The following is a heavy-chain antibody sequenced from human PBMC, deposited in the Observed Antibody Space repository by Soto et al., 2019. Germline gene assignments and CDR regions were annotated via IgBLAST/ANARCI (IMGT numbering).Heavy chain of an antibody. D-gene: IGHD3-10*01. CDR1: GGSISSSNW. J-gene: IGHJ6*02. CDR2: IYHSGST. CDR3: ATTTSLWLGELLIKGYYYYGMDV. Sequence: KASETLSLTCAVSGGSISSSNWWSWVRQPPGKGLEWIGEIYHSGSTNYNPSLKSRVTISVDKSKNQFSLKLSSVTAADTAVYYCATTTSLWLGELLIKGYYYYGMDVWGQGTTVTVSS. V-gene: IGHV4-4*02.